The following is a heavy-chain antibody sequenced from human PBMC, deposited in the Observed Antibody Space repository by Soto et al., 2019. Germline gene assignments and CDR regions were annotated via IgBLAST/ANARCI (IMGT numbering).Heavy chain of an antibody. D-gene: IGHD2-15*01. Sequence: QVQLVESGGGVVQPGRSLRLSCAASGFTFSSYAMHWVRQAPGKGLEWVAVISYDGSNKYYADSVKGRFTISRDNSKNTLYLQMNSLRAEDTAVYYCARPIADCSGGSCYFDYWGQGTLVTVSS. V-gene: IGHV3-30-3*01. CDR2: ISYDGSNK. CDR1: GFTFSSYA. CDR3: ARPIADCSGGSCYFDY. J-gene: IGHJ4*02.